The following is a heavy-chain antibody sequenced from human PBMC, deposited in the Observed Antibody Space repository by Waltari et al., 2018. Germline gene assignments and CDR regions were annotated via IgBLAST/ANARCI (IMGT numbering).Heavy chain of an antibody. V-gene: IGHV3-7*04. CDR3: ARVSKGIHFDY. CDR1: GFPFVHYW. CDR2: IKEDGTEE. J-gene: IGHJ4*02. Sequence: EVQLVESGGGLVQPGGSLRLSCKASGFPFVHYWMSWVRQAPGKGLQWVAYIKEDGTEESYLDSLKGRFTISRDDAKNSLHLQMNSLRVEDTAIYYCARVSKGIHFDYWGQGTLVTVSS.